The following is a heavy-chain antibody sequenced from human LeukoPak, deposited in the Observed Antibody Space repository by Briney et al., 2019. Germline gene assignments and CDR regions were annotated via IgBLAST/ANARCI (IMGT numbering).Heavy chain of an antibody. D-gene: IGHD5-12*01. J-gene: IGHJ3*01. V-gene: IGHV4-4*08. CDR2: VYSRGSP. CDR3: ARHVSWYSGGFEL. CDR1: GGSIGTDY. Sequence: MASETLSLTCTVSGGSIGTDYWSWIRQPPGRQLEWLGYVYSRGSPTYNPSLQSRVAMSVGMSKNQFSLNLNSVTAADTALYYCARHVSWYSGGFELWGQGTMVTVSS.